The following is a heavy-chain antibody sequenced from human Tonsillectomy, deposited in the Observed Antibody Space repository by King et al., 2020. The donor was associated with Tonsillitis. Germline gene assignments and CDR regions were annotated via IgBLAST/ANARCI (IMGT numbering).Heavy chain of an antibody. CDR3: ARVGYYYGSEALDY. D-gene: IGHD3-10*01. J-gene: IGHJ4*02. CDR1: GYSISTGYY. V-gene: IGHV4-38-2*01. CDR2: IYHSGST. Sequence: QLQESGPGLVKPSETLSLTCAVSGYSISTGYYWGWIRQPPGKGLEWIGSIYHSGSTSYNPSLKSRATISVDTAKNQFSLKLSSVTAADTAVYYCARVGYYYGSEALDYWGQGTLVTVSS.